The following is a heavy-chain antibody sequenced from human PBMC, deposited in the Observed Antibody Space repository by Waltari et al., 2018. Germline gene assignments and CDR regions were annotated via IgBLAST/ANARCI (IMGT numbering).Heavy chain of an antibody. CDR2: IDPEDGET. J-gene: IGHJ4*02. V-gene: IGHV1-69-2*01. D-gene: IGHD3-10*01. CDR3: APLPGGSGQTFDY. Sequence: EVQLVQSGAEVKKHGATVQISCKASGYTFIDYFMHWVQQAPGKGLEWVGRIDPEDGETVYAEKFQGRVTITADTSTDTSYLELSSLRSDDTAVYYCAPLPGGSGQTFDYWGQGTLLTVSS. CDR1: GYTFIDYF.